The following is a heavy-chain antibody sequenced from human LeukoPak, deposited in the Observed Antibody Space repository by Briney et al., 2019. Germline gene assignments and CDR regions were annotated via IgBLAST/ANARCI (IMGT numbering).Heavy chain of an antibody. CDR2: IYTSGST. J-gene: IGHJ4*02. V-gene: IGHV4-61*02. CDR1: GGSISSGSYY. Sequence: SETLSLTCTVSGGSISSGSYYWSWIRQPAGKGLEWIGRIYTSGSTNYNPSLKSRVTISVDTPKNQFSLKLSSVTAADTAVYYCARGLHGYSSGWYFDYWGQGTLVTVSS. D-gene: IGHD6-19*01. CDR3: ARGLHGYSSGWYFDY.